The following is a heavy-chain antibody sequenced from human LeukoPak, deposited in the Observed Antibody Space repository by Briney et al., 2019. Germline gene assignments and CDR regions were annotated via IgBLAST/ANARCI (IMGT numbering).Heavy chain of an antibody. CDR1: GGSISSYY. J-gene: IGHJ4*02. Sequence: SETLSLTCTVSGGSISSYYWSWIRQPAGKGLEWIGRIYTSGRSNYNPSLKRRGNISVDKSKNQFSLKLSSVTAADTAVYYCARGPGYDFWSGYYTDYYFDYWGQGTLVTVSS. V-gene: IGHV4-4*07. D-gene: IGHD3-3*01. CDR2: IYTSGRS. CDR3: ARGPGYDFWSGYYTDYYFDY.